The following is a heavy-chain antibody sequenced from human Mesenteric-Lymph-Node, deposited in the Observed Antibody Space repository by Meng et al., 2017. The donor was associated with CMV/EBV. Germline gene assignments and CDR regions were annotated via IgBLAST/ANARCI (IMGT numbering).Heavy chain of an antibody. Sequence: SLKISCAASGFTFDNYAMLWVRQTPGMGLEWVSGITWNSGSIAYGDSVKGRFTISRDNARNSLYLQMNSLRPEDTALYYCAKVISPNYDFWSGYLPDGMDVWGQGTTVTVSS. CDR3: AKVISPNYDFWSGYLPDGMDV. CDR1: GFTFDNYA. D-gene: IGHD3-3*01. J-gene: IGHJ6*02. CDR2: ITWNSGSI. V-gene: IGHV3-9*01.